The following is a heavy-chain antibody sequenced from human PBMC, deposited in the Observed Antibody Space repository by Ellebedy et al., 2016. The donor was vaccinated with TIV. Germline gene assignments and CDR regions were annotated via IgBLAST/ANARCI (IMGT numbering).Heavy chain of an antibody. V-gene: IGHV3-15*01. CDR1: GFTFSNAW. CDR2: IKSKTDGGKT. D-gene: IGHD3-22*01. CDR3: ARVPNYYDSSGSPYYFDY. J-gene: IGHJ4*02. Sequence: GGSLRLSCAASGFTFSNAWMSWVRQAPGKGLEWVGRIKSKTDGGKTDYAAPLKGRFTISRDDSKNTLYLQMNSLKTEDTAVYYCARVPNYYDSSGSPYYFDYWGQGTLVTVSS.